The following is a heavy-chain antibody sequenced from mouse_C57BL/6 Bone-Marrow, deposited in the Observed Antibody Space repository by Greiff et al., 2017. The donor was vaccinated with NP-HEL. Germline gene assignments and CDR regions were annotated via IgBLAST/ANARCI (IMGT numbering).Heavy chain of an antibody. Sequence: EVKLMESGGDLVKPGGSLKLSCAASGFTFSSYGMSWVRPTPDKRLEWVATISSGGSYTYYPDSVKGRFTISRDNAKNTLSLQMSSLKSEDTAMYNCARDYYSNNFDYWGEGTTLTGSS. D-gene: IGHD2-5*01. J-gene: IGHJ2*01. CDR3: ARDYYSNNFDY. V-gene: IGHV5-6*01. CDR1: GFTFSSYG. CDR2: ISSGGSYT.